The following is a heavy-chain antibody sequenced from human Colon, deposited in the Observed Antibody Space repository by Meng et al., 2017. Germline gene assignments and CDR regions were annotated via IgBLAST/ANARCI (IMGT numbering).Heavy chain of an antibody. CDR2: IIPKTNST. V-gene: IGHV1-2*06. J-gene: IGHJ4*02. Sequence: QLGAETQHPGASAQTSCKASDYIFTDYFRHRWRQAPRQGFEWMGRIIPKTNSTLYAQNFQGRVTLTGDTSIGTAYMDLSSLTPDDAAVYYCARVSSPSVAGASYDYWGQGTLVTVSS. CDR3: ARVSSPSVAGASYDY. CDR1: DYIFTDYF. D-gene: IGHD6-19*01.